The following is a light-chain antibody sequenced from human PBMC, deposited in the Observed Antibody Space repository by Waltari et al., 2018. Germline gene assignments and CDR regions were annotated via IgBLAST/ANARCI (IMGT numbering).Light chain of an antibody. J-gene: IGLJ1*01. Sequence: SYVLTQPPSVSVAPGETARLACGGHNIETKSVNWYQQKPGQAPVLVISYESDRPSGIPERFSGSNSGNTATLTISRVEAGDEADYYCQVWDANNEPGVFGTGTEVTVL. CDR3: QVWDANNEPGV. CDR2: YES. CDR1: NIETKS. V-gene: IGLV3-21*04.